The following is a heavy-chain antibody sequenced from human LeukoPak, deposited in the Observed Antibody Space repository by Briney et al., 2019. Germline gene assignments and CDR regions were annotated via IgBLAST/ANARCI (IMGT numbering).Heavy chain of an antibody. Sequence: SQTLSLTCAISGDSVSSNSVTWNWIRQSPSRGLEWLGRTYYRSTWYNDYAVSVRGQITVNPDTFKNQFSLHLNSVTPEDTAVYYCARRLTQYDCFDPWGQGILVTVSS. CDR1: GDSVSSNSVT. CDR2: TYYRSTWYN. V-gene: IGHV6-1*01. CDR3: ARRLTQYDCFDP. J-gene: IGHJ5*02. D-gene: IGHD2-2*01.